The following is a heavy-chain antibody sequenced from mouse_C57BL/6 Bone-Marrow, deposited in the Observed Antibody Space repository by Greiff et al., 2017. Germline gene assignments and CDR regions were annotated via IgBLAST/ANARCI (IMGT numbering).Heavy chain of an antibody. CDR2: IYPRYGST. CDR1: GYTFTDHT. J-gene: IGHJ4*01. V-gene: IGHV1-78*01. Sequence: QVPLPQSDAELVKPGASVKISCQVSGYTFTDHTIHWMKQRPEPGLEWIGYIYPRYGSTKYNEKFKGKATLTADKSSSTAYMQLNSLTSEDSAVYFCARRGTTGGAMDYWGRGTSVTVSS. CDR3: ARRGTTGGAMDY. D-gene: IGHD1-1*01.